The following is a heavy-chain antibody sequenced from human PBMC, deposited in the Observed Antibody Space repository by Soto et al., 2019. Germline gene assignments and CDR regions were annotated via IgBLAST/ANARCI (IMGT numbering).Heavy chain of an antibody. V-gene: IGHV3-30*03. D-gene: IGHD3-3*01. J-gene: IGHJ4*02. CDR3: ADGGEWSFNFVY. Sequence: GGSLRLSCATSGFTFSSYGMHWVRQAPGKGLEWVAVISYDGSNKYYADSVKGRFTVSRDNSKGTLYLQMNNLRAEDTAVYYCADGGEWSFNFVYWGPGTLVTVSS. CDR1: GFTFSSYG. CDR2: ISYDGSNK.